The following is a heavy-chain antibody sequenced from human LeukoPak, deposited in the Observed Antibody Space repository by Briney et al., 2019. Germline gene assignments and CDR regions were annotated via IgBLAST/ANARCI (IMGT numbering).Heavy chain of an antibody. CDR1: GFTFSSYG. D-gene: IGHD6-13*01. J-gene: IGHJ6*02. Sequence: GGSLRLSCAASGFTFSSYGMHWVRQAPGKGLEWVAVIWYDGSNNYYADSVKGRFTISRDNSKNTLYLQMNSLRAEDTAVYYCAPQQLPYYYGMDVWGQGTTVTVSS. CDR3: APQQLPYYYGMDV. CDR2: IWYDGSNN. V-gene: IGHV3-33*01.